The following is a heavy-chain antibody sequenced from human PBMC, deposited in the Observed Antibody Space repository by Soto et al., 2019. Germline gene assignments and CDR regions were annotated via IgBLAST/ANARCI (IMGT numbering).Heavy chain of an antibody. J-gene: IGHJ4*02. CDR3: AKDSQKVTTWYFDY. Sequence: EVQLLESGGGLVQPGWSLRLSCAASGFAFVSYAMSWVRRTPGKGLEWVSAVSDSGATTYYADAVKGRFTVSRDNSKNTLYLQMNSLRAEDTAVYYCAKDSQKVTTWYFDYWGQGALVTVSS. V-gene: IGHV3-23*01. CDR1: GFAFVSYA. CDR2: VSDSGATT. D-gene: IGHD2-21*02.